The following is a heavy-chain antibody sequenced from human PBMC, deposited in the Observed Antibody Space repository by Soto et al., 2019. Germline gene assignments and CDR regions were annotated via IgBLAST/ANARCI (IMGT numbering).Heavy chain of an antibody. CDR2: IYYSGST. CDR3: ARYNAASGTYYFDF. D-gene: IGHD6-13*01. J-gene: IGHJ4*02. Sequence: SETLSLTCTVSGGSISSGDYYWSWIRQPPGKGLEWIGYIYYSGSTYYNPSLKSRVTISVDTSKNQFSLRLTSVTAADTAVYYCARYNAASGTYYFDFWGQGALVTVSS. CDR1: GGSISSGDYY. V-gene: IGHV4-30-4*01.